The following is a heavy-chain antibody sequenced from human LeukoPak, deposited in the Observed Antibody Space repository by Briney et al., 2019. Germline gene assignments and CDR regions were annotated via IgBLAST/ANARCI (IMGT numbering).Heavy chain of an antibody. D-gene: IGHD2-8*02. CDR1: GFTFRNYG. J-gene: IGHJ6*03. CDR3: AKDPGASVSGFHMDV. V-gene: IGHV3-30*02. Sequence: GGSLRLSCAASGFTFRNYGMHWVCHATRKGLEWVSFIWSDGNNRFYADSVKGRFTISRDNSKNMLYLQMDTLRSEDTALYYCAKDPGASVSGFHMDVWGKGTTVIVSS. CDR2: IWSDGNNR.